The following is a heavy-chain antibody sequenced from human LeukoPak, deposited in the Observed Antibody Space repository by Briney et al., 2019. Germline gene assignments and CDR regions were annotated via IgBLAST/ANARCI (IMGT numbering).Heavy chain of an antibody. D-gene: IGHD2-2*02. J-gene: IGHJ5*02. CDR2: IYTSGST. CDR3: ARNSPRRNWDCSSTSCYKGSWFDP. CDR1: GGSISSGSYY. V-gene: IGHV4-61*02. Sequence: PSQTLSLTCTVSGGSISSGSYYWSWIRQPAGKGLEWIGRIYTSGSTNYNPSLKSRVTISVDTSKNQFSLKLSSVTAADTAVYYCARNSPRRNWDCSSTSCYKGSWFDPWGQGPLVTVSS.